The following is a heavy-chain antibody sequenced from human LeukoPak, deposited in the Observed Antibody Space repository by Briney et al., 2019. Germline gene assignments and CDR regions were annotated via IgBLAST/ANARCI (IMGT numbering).Heavy chain of an antibody. CDR2: MNPNSGNT. Sequence: GASVTVSCTGSVYTFTSYDISWVRQATGQGLDWMGGMNPNSGNTGYAQKFQGRVTMTRNTSISTAYMELSSLRSEDTAVYYCASGDVDYGGNPMTYWGQGTLVTVSS. D-gene: IGHD4-23*01. CDR1: VYTFTSYD. V-gene: IGHV1-8*01. CDR3: ASGDVDYGGNPMTY. J-gene: IGHJ4*02.